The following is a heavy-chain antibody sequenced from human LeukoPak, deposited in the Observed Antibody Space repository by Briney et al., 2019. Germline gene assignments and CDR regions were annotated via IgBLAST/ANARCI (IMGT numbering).Heavy chain of an antibody. D-gene: IGHD3-22*01. Sequence: GGSLRLSCAASGFTFDDYAMHWVRQAPGKGLEWVSGISWNSGSIGYADSVKGRFTISRDNAKNSLYLQMNSLRAEDTAVYYCAKAGRSGYPVWCWYFDLWGRGTLVTVSS. CDR2: ISWNSGSI. CDR1: GFTFDDYA. CDR3: AKAGRSGYPVWCWYFDL. J-gene: IGHJ2*01. V-gene: IGHV3-9*01.